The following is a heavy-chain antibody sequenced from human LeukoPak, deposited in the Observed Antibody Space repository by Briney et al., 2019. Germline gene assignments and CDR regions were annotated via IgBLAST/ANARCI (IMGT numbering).Heavy chain of an antibody. CDR1: GFTFGDYA. CDR3: ARVRVATTGRYDALNL. D-gene: IGHD5-12*01. CDR2: IKEDGSEK. V-gene: IGHV3-7*01. Sequence: GGSLRLSCTASGFTFGDYAMSWFRQAPGKGLEWVANIKEDGSEKYYVDSVKGRFIISRDNAKNSLYLQMNSLRADDTAVFYCARVRVATTGRYDALNLWGQGTMVTVSS. J-gene: IGHJ3*01.